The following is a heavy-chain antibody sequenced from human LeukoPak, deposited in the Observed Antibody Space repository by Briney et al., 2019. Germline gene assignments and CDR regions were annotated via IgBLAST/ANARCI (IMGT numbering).Heavy chain of an antibody. V-gene: IGHV4-34*01. CDR3: ARGEEQWLEWYFDL. CDR1: GGPFSGYY. CDR2: INHSGST. Sequence: KPSETLSLTCAVYGGPFSGYYWSWLRQPPGKGLEWIGEINHSGSTNYNPSLKSRVTISVDTSKNQFSLKLSSVTAADTAVYHCARGEEQWLEWYFDLWGRGTLVTVSS. D-gene: IGHD6-19*01. J-gene: IGHJ2*01.